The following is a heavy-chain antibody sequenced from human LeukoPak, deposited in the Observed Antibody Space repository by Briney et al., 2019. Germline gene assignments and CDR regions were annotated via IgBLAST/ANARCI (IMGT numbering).Heavy chain of an antibody. CDR1: GFTFSSYA. CDR2: ISGSGGST. V-gene: IGHV3-23*01. CDR3: AKGMRSGSYFYD. Sequence: GGSLRLSCAASGFTFSSYAMSWVRQAPGKGLEWVSAISGSGGSTYYADSVKGRFTISRDNSKNTLYLQMNSLRAEDTAVHYCAKGMRSGSYFYDWGQGTLVTVSS. D-gene: IGHD1-26*01. J-gene: IGHJ4*02.